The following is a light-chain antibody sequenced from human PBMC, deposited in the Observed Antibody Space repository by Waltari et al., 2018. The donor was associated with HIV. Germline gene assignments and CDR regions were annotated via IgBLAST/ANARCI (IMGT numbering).Light chain of an antibody. CDR1: SIDVGGYNH. CDR3: TSYTTINTYV. Sequence: QSALTQPASVSGSPGQSLTISCTGTSIDVGGYNHVPWYQQHPAKAPKVLIYDVSNRPSGVSNRFSGSKSGNTASLTISGLQAEDEADYYCTSYTTINTYVFGTGTKVTVL. V-gene: IGLV2-14*03. CDR2: DVS. J-gene: IGLJ1*01.